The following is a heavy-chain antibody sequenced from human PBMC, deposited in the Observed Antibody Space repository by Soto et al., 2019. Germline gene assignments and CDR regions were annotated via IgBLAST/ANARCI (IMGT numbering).Heavy chain of an antibody. CDR1: GGTFSSYA. CDR3: ARRSRYCSSTSCYNRFDY. J-gene: IGHJ4*02. D-gene: IGHD2-2*02. Sequence: GASVKVSCKASGGTFSSYAISWVRQAPGQGXEWMGGIIPIFGTANYAQKFQGRVTITADESTSTAYMELSSLRSEDTAVYYCARRSRYCSSTSCYNRFDYWGQGTLVTVSS. V-gene: IGHV1-69*13. CDR2: IIPIFGTA.